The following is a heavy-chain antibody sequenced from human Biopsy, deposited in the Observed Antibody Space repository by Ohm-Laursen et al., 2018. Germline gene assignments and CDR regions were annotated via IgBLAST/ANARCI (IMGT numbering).Heavy chain of an antibody. Sequence: SLRLSCAASGFSFSTYGMHWVRQAPGKGLEWVALVWSDESKKYYGDSVKGRFTISRDNSKNMMYLQMNSLRAEDTAVYYCARGGNGGPDFKCWGQGILVTVSS. CDR1: GFSFSTYG. CDR2: VWSDESKK. CDR3: ARGGNGGPDFKC. J-gene: IGHJ4*02. V-gene: IGHV3-33*01. D-gene: IGHD3-16*01.